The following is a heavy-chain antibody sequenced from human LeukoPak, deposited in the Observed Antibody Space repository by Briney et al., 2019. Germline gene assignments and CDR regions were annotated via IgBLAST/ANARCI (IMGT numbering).Heavy chain of an antibody. CDR1: GYSFTSYW. CDR2: IYPGDSDT. CDR3: ARQRTYYYDSSGYLGSDY. Sequence: GESLQISCKGSGYSFTSYWIGWVRQMPGKGLEWMGIIYPGDSDTRYSPSFQGQVTISADKSISTAYLQWSSLKASDTAMYYCARQRTYYYDSSGYLGSDYWGQGTLVTVSS. J-gene: IGHJ4*02. D-gene: IGHD3-22*01. V-gene: IGHV5-51*01.